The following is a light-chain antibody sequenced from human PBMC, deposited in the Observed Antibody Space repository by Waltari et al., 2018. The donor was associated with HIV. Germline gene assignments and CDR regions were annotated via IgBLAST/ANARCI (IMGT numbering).Light chain of an antibody. Sequence: QSALTQPASMSGSPGQSITISCSGNRSDVGSYNLVSWSQQHPGKVPQLTIYEVTKRPSEFSNRCAASKSGETASLTSAGLQPEDEADYYCCSYAGVDTPVVFGGGTKLTVL. J-gene: IGLJ2*01. CDR2: EVT. CDR3: CSYAGVDTPVV. V-gene: IGLV2-23*02. CDR1: RSDVGSYNL.